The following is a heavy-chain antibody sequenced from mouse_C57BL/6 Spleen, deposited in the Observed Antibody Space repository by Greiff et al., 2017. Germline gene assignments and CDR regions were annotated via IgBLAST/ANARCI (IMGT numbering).Heavy chain of an antibody. CDR2: ISSGSSTI. Sequence: EVMLVESGGGLVKPGGSLKLSCAASGFTFSDYGMHWVRQAPEKGLEWVAYISSGSSTIYYADTVKGRFTISRDNAKNTLFLQMTSLRSEDTAMYYCARYDTGYAMDYWGQGTSVTVSS. D-gene: IGHD2-12*01. CDR1: GFTFSDYG. J-gene: IGHJ4*01. V-gene: IGHV5-17*01. CDR3: ARYDTGYAMDY.